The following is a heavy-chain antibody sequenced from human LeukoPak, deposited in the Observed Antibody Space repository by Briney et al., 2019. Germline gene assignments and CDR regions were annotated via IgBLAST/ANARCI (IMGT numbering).Heavy chain of an antibody. CDR1: GFSFSSYS. CDR3: ARGDCSGGNCFVAN. CDR2: ISSTSRSSYI. V-gene: IGHV3-21*01. Sequence: PGGSLRLSCAASGFSFSSYSMNWVRQAPGKGLEWVSSISSTSRSSYIFYAESVKGRFTISRDNAKNTLYLQMNSLRVEDTAVYYCARGDCSGGNCFVANWGQGTLVTVSS. D-gene: IGHD2-15*01. J-gene: IGHJ4*02.